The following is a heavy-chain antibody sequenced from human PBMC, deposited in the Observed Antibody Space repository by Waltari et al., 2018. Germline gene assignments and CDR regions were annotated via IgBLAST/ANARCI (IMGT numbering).Heavy chain of an antibody. J-gene: IGHJ4*02. V-gene: IGHV4-38-2*01. CDR3: ARLQYMGSGPL. D-gene: IGHD3-10*01. Sequence: QVQLQESGPGLVKPSETLSLTCAVSGYSISSGYYWGWIRQPPGKGLEWIGSIYHSGSTYYNPSLKSRVTISVDTSKNRFSLKLSSVTAADTAVYYCARLQYMGSGPLWGQGTLVTVSS. CDR1: GYSISSGYY. CDR2: IYHSGST.